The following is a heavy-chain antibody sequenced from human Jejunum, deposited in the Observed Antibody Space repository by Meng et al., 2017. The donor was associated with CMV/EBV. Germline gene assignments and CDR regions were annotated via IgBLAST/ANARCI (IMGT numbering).Heavy chain of an antibody. D-gene: IGHD1-26*01. CDR2: INPNSGDT. CDR3: ARNIGSYRGSFDY. Sequence: QVQLVQSGAEVKIPGVSVKVSCKASGYTVTDYCNHWVRQAPGQGLEWMGWINPNSGDTMYVQKFQGRVTMTMDTSISTAYLELSSLKSDDAAFYYGARNIGSYRGSFDYWGQGTLGTVSS. V-gene: IGHV1-2*02. CDR1: GYTVTDYC. J-gene: IGHJ4*02.